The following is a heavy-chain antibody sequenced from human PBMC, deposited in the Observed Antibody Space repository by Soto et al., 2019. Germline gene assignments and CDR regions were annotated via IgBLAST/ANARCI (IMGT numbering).Heavy chain of an antibody. J-gene: IGHJ3*02. D-gene: IGHD6-19*01. Sequence: ASVKVSCKASGYAFTSYYMHWVRQAPGQGLEWMGIINPSGGSTSYAQKFQGRVTMTRDTSTSTAYMELSRLRSDDTAVYYCARDGEGIAVPGNSFDIWGQGTRSPSPQ. CDR1: GYAFTSYY. CDR3: ARDGEGIAVPGNSFDI. CDR2: INPSGGST. V-gene: IGHV1-46*01.